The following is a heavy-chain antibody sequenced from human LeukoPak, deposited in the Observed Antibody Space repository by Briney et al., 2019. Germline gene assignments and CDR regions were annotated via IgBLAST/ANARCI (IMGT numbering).Heavy chain of an antibody. J-gene: IGHJ4*02. CDR1: GYTFTGYY. D-gene: IGHD6-19*01. V-gene: IGHV1-2*02. Sequence: GASVKVSCTASGYTFTGYYMHWVRQAPGQGLEWMGWINPNSSGTNYAQKFQGRVTMTRDTSISTAYMELSMLRSDDTAVYYCARSGIAVAGTVILFDYWGQGTLVTVSS. CDR3: ARSGIAVAGTVILFDY. CDR2: INPNSSGT.